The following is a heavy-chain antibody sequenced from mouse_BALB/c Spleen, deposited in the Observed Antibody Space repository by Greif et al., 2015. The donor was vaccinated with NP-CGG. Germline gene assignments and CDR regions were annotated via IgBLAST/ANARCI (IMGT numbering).Heavy chain of an antibody. V-gene: IGHV1-67*01. CDR3: ARSGATGGFAY. CDR1: GYTFTDYA. CDR2: ISTYSGNT. J-gene: IGHJ3*01. D-gene: IGHD3-1*01. Sequence: QVQLQQPGPELMRPGVSVKISCKGSGYTFTDYAMHWVKQSHAKSLEWIGAISTYSGNTNYNQKFKGKATMTVDKSSSTAYMELARLTSEDSAIYYCARSGATGGFAYWGQGTLVTVSA.